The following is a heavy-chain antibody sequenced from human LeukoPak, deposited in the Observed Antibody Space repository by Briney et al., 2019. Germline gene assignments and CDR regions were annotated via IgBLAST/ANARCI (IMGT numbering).Heavy chain of an antibody. CDR1: GFTFSSYG. Sequence: GGSLRLSCAASGFTFSSYGMHWVRQAPGKGLEWVAFIRYDGSNKYYADSVKGRFTISRDNSKNTLYLQMNSLRAEDTAVYYCAKGDCSGGSCYHYYMDVWGKGTTVTISS. V-gene: IGHV3-30*02. CDR3: AKGDCSGGSCYHYYMDV. CDR2: IRYDGSNK. D-gene: IGHD2-15*01. J-gene: IGHJ6*03.